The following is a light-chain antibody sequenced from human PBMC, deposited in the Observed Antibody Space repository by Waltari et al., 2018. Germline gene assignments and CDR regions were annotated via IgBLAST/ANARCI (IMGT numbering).Light chain of an antibody. Sequence: YVLTQPPSVSVAPGPTARIACGGNNIGSKSVHWYQQKSGPAPVLVVYDDRDRPSGIPERFSGSNSGNTATLTISRVEAGDEADYHCQVWNSSPDHPGNWVFGGGTKLTVL. CDR2: DDR. V-gene: IGLV3-21*02. CDR1: NIGSKS. J-gene: IGLJ3*02. CDR3: QVWNSSPDHPGNWV.